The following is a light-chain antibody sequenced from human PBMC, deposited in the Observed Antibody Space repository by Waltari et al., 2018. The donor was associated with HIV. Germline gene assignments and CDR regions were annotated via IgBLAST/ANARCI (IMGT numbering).Light chain of an antibody. CDR3: CSNTRTSTLV. Sequence: QSALAQPASVSGSPGQSITISCTGAGGPLGPFNYFSWYQHHPGKAHKVIIYEVTPRPSGVSDRFSGSKSGNTASLTISGLQPEDEGYYYCCSNTRTSTLVFAGGTRLTVL. V-gene: IGLV2-14*01. J-gene: IGLJ3*02. CDR2: EVT. CDR1: GGPLGPFNY.